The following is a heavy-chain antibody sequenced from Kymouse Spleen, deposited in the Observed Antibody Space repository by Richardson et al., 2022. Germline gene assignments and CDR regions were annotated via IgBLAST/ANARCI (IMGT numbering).Heavy chain of an antibody. Sequence: EVQLVESGGGLVQPGGSLRLSCAASGFTFSSYWMSWVRQAPGKGLEWVANIKQDGSEKYYVDSVKGRFTISRDNAKNSLYLQMNSLRAEDTAVYYCARMGIAAAGTRYYYYGMDVWGQGTTVTVSS. J-gene: IGHJ6*02. CDR1: GFTFSSYW. V-gene: IGHV3-7*01. CDR2: IKQDGSEK. CDR3: ARMGIAAAGTRYYYYGMDV. D-gene: IGHD6-13*01.